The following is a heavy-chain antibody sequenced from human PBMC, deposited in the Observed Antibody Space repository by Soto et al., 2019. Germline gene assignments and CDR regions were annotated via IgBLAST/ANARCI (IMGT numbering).Heavy chain of an antibody. CDR1: GYSFTSYW. J-gene: IGHJ2*01. CDR3: ARRGIAVPGDWYFDL. CDR2: IDPSDSYT. D-gene: IGHD6-19*01. V-gene: IGHV5-10-1*01. Sequence: GESLKISCKGSGYSFTSYWISWVRQMPGKGLEWMGRIDPSDSYTNYSPSFQGHVTISADKSISTAYLQWSSLKASDTAMYYCARRGIAVPGDWYFDLWGRGTLVTVSS.